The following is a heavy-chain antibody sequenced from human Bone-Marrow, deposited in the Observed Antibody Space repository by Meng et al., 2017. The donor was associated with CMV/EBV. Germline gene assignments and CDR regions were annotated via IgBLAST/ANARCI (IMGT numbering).Heavy chain of an antibody. CDR1: GFTFDDYG. CDR2: INWNGGST. CDR3: AKRGDSSGTYAMDV. D-gene: IGHD3-22*01. J-gene: IGHJ6*01. Sequence: GESLKISCAASGFTFDDYGMSWVRQAPGKGLEWVSGINWNGGSTGYADSVKGRFTISRDNSKNTLYLQMNSLRAEDTAVYYCAKRGDSSGTYAMDVWGQGTTVTFSS. V-gene: IGHV3-20*04.